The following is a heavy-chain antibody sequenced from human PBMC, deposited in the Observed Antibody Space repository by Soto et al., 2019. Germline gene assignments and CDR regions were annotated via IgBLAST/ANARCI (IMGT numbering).Heavy chain of an antibody. CDR3: ARLWPPMIVGGTGAFDI. CDR1: GYSLTSYW. Sequence: PGESLKISCKGSGYSLTSYWIGWVSQMPGKGLEWMGIIYPGDSDTRYSPSFQGQVTISADKSISTAYLQWSSLKASDTAMYYCARLWPPMIVGGTGAFDIWGQGTMVTVSS. CDR2: IYPGDSDT. D-gene: IGHD3-22*01. J-gene: IGHJ3*02. V-gene: IGHV5-51*01.